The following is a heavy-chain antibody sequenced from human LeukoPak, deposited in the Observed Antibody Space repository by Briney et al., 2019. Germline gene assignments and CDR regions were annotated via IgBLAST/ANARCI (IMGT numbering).Heavy chain of an antibody. CDR3: ARWNEGGRRFDS. CDR2: IWYDGIEK. D-gene: IGHD1-1*01. Sequence: GESLRLSCTASGFSFRSHGMYWVRPPPGKGLEWLAVIWYDGIEKYSPNSGRGRFTNSKENSMHTLYLEMNSVPGEETSMYCCARWNEGGRRFDSWGQGTQVTVSS. J-gene: IGHJ4*02. V-gene: IGHV3-33*01. CDR1: GFSFRSHG.